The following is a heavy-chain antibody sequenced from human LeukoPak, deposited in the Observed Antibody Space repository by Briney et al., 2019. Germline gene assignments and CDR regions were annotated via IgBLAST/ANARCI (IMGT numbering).Heavy chain of an antibody. D-gene: IGHD6-6*01. CDR3: ARELYSSSPGYYGMDV. V-gene: IGHV3-48*03. CDR1: RFTYSSFE. CDR2: MYSSGST. J-gene: IGHJ6*01. Sequence: PGVSLTLSCAASRFTYSSFEMIWVRQATGEGRVGVSYMYSSGSTYGDSVKGRFTISRDNAKNSLYLQMNNLRAEDTAVYYWARELYSSSPGYYGMDVWGQGTTVTVSS.